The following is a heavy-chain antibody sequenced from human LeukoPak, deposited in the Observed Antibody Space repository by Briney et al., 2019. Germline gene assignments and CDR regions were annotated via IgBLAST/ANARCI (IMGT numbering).Heavy chain of an antibody. CDR3: ARDLSGISSGWYGSYYYYGMDV. CDR1: GFTFSDFY. V-gene: IGHV3-11*01. D-gene: IGHD6-19*01. Sequence: GGSLRLSCAASGFTFSDFYMSWIRQAPGKGLEWVSYISSSGSTIYYADSVKGRFTISRDNAKNSLYLQMNSLRAEDTAVYYCARDLSGISSGWYGSYYYYGMDVWGQGTTVTVS. CDR2: ISSSGSTI. J-gene: IGHJ6*02.